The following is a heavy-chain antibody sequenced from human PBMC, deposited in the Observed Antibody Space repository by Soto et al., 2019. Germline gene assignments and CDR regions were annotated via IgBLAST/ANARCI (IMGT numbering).Heavy chain of an antibody. CDR1: GGSISSGGYY. Sequence: KTSETLSLTCTVSGGSISSGGYYWSWIRQHPGKGLEWIGYIYYSGSTYYNPSLKSRVTISVDTSKNQFSLKLSSVTAADTAVYYCARGYDSSGYYYYYYGMDVGPRDHGHRLL. CDR2: IYYSGST. J-gene: IGHJ6*02. CDR3: ARGYDSSGYYYYYYGMDV. V-gene: IGHV4-31*03. D-gene: IGHD3-22*01.